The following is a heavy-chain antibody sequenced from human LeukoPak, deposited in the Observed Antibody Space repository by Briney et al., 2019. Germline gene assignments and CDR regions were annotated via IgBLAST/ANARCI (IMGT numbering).Heavy chain of an antibody. D-gene: IGHD3-16*02. CDR1: GFTFSNYW. CDR3: ARGHNYVWGSYHYVGGFDI. V-gene: IGHV3-7*01. CDR2: IKQDASEK. J-gene: IGHJ3*02. Sequence: GGSLRLSCAASGFTFSNYWMSWVRQAPGKGLEWVANIKQDASEKYYVDSVKGRFTISRDNAKNSLYLQMNSLRAEDTAVYYCARGHNYVWGSYHYVGGFDIWGQGTMVTVSS.